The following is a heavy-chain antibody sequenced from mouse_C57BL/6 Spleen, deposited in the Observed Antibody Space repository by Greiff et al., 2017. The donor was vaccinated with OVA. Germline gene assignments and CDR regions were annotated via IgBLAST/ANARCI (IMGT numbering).Heavy chain of an antibody. Sequence: QVHVKQSGPGLVQPSQSLSITCTVSGFSLTSYGVHWVRQSPGKGLEWLGVIWSGGSTDYNAAFISRLSISKDNSKSQVFFKMNSLQADDTAIYYCASYYYGSSYSFAYWGQGTLVTVSA. V-gene: IGHV2-2*01. CDR1: GFSLTSYG. J-gene: IGHJ3*01. D-gene: IGHD1-1*01. CDR2: IWSGGST. CDR3: ASYYYGSSYSFAY.